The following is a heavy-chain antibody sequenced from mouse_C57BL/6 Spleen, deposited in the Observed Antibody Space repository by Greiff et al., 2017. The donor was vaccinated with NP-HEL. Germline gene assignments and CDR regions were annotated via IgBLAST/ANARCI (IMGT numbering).Heavy chain of an antibody. CDR3: ARSDTTVVATDY. V-gene: IGHV1-82*01. CDR2: IYPGDGDT. Sequence: VQVVESGPELVKPGASVKISCKASGYAFSSSWMNWVKQRPGKGLEWIGRIYPGDGDTNYNGKFKGKATLTADKSSSTAYMQLSSLTSEDSAVYFCARSDTTVVATDYWGQGTTLTVSS. CDR1: GYAFSSSW. D-gene: IGHD1-1*01. J-gene: IGHJ2*01.